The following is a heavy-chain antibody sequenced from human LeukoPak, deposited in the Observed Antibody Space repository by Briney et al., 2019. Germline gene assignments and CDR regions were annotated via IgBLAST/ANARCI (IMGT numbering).Heavy chain of an antibody. Sequence: ASVKVSCKASGYTFTNYYIHWVRQAPGQGLEWMGIINPSGDRTSYARKFQGRVTMTRDTSTSTVYMELTNLKSEDTAVYYCTREGSGSGSYGEYWGQGTLVTVSS. CDR1: GYTFTNYY. CDR3: TREGSGSGSYGEY. V-gene: IGHV1-46*01. J-gene: IGHJ4*02. CDR2: INPSGDRT. D-gene: IGHD3-10*01.